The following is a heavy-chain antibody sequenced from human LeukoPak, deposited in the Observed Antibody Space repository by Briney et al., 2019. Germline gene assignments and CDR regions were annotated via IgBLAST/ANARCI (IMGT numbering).Heavy chain of an antibody. D-gene: IGHD5-12*01. Sequence: VASVKVSCKASGGTFSSYAISWVRQAPGQGLEWMGRIIPILGIANYAQKFQGRVTITADKSTSTAYMELSSLRSEDTAVYYCARDVPSAVAPEVNWFDPWGQGTLVTVSS. CDR2: IIPILGIA. V-gene: IGHV1-69*04. CDR1: GGTFSSYA. CDR3: ARDVPSAVAPEVNWFDP. J-gene: IGHJ5*02.